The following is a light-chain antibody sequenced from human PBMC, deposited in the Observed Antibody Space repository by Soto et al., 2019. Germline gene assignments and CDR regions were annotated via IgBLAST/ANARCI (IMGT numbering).Light chain of an antibody. CDR1: SSDVGVYNY. CDR3: SSYTSASTLVV. V-gene: IGLV2-14*01. CDR2: EVI. Sequence: QSVLTQPASVSGSPGQSITISCTGTSSDVGVYNYVSWYQQHPGKAPKLIIHEVIHRPSGVSNRFSGSKSGNTAALTISGLQAEDEADYYCSSYTSASTLVVFGTGTKLAVL. J-gene: IGLJ1*01.